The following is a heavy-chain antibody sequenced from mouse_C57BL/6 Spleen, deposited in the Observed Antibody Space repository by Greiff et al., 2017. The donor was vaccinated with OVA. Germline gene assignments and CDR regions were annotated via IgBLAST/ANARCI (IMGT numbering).Heavy chain of an antibody. J-gene: IGHJ3*01. CDR1: GFNIKDDY. Sequence: EVQVVESGAELVRPGASVKLSCTASGFNIKDDYMHWVKQRPEQGLEWIGWIDPENGDTEYASKFQGKATITADTSSNTAYLQLSSLTSEDTAVYYCTPYGNYPSWFAYWGQGTLVTVSA. V-gene: IGHV14-4*01. CDR3: TPYGNYPSWFAY. CDR2: IDPENGDT. D-gene: IGHD2-1*01.